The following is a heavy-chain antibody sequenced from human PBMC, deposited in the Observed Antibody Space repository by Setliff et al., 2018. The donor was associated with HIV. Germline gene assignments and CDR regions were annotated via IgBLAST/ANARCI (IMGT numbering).Heavy chain of an antibody. Sequence: GGSLRLSCTTSGFPFSTYGMHWVRQAPGKGLESVAVIWYDGTNKRYGDSVKGRFTISRDNSKSTLFLQMSTLRAEDTAVYYCATDQQWLAQGWGGPHYWGQGTLVTVSS. CDR2: IWYDGTNK. CDR3: ATDQQWLAQGWGGPHY. D-gene: IGHD6-19*01. V-gene: IGHV3-33*01. CDR1: GFPFSTYG. J-gene: IGHJ4*02.